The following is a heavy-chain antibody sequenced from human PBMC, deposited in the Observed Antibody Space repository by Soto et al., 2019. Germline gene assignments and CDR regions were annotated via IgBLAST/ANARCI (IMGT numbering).Heavy chain of an antibody. CDR1: GPTFSSYA. Sequence: SVKVSCKAPGPTFSSYAISLVRQAPGQGLEWMGGIIPIFGTANYAQKFQGRVTITADESTSTAYMEPSSLRSEDTAVYYCARDSSSGVVIIASFDYWG. V-gene: IGHV1-69*13. CDR2: IIPIFGTA. CDR3: ARDSSSGVVIIASFDY. D-gene: IGHD3-3*01. J-gene: IGHJ4*01.